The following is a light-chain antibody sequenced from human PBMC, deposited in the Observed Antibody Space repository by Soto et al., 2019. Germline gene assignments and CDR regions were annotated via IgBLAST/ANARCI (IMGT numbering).Light chain of an antibody. J-gene: IGKJ3*01. V-gene: IGKV1-9*01. CDR2: AAS. CDR3: QQLNSYPLS. CDR1: QGSSSY. Sequence: DIQLTQSPSFLSASVGDRVTITCRASQGSSSYLAWYQQKPGKAPKLLIYAASTLQSGVPSRFSGSGSGTEFTLTSISLQPEDFATYYCQQLNSYPLSFGPGTKVDIK.